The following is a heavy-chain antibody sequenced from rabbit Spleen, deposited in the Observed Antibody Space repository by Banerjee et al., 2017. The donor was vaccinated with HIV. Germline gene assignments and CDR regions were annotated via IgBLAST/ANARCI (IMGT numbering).Heavy chain of an antibody. Sequence: QEQLKETGGGLVQPGGSLTLSCKVSGFDFSKYYIGWVRQAPGKGLEWIGTIYIDEGRTYYATWVNGRFTISSDKVQSTVDLQINHLTAVDRATYFCAREIAGVAESFNLWGQGTLVTVS. D-gene: IGHD4-2*01. CDR1: GFDFSKYY. CDR3: AREIAGVAESFNL. J-gene: IGHJ4*01. V-gene: IGHV1S47*01. CDR2: IYIDEGRT.